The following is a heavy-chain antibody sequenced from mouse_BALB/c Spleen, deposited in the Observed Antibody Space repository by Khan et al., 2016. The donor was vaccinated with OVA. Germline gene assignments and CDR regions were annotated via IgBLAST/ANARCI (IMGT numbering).Heavy chain of an antibody. CDR3: ARRNYFGYTVAY. V-gene: IGHV1-77*01. CDR1: GYTFTDYY. J-gene: IGHJ3*01. CDR2: ISPGSGDT. D-gene: IGHD1-2*01. Sequence: QVQLQQSGAELARPGASVKLSCKASGYTFTDYYINWVKLRTGQGLEWIGEISPGSGDTYYNERFKGKATLTADTSSSTDYMQLSSLTSEAPAVYFCARRNYFGYTVAYWGQGTLVTVSA.